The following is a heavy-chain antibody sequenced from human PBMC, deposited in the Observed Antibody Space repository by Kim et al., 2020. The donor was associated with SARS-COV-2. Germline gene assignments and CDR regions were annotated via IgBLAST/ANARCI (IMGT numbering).Heavy chain of an antibody. J-gene: IGHJ4*01. CDR3: TIGDYYDSGGYYGYCFD. V-gene: IGHV4-59*01. Sequence: SETLSLTCTVSGGSISSCNWRCILHPPAKGLVWMVGVYYHGGTNNYNPFMSRRIIISVTKTNHQFLMLLCSVTADDAAVYCCTIGDYYDSGGYYGYCFD. CDR1: GGSISSCN. CDR2: VYYHGGTN. D-gene: IGHD3-22*01.